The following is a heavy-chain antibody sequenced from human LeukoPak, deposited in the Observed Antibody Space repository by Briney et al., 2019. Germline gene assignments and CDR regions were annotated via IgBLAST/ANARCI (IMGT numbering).Heavy chain of an antibody. Sequence: GGSLRLSCAASGFTFSSYSMNWVRQAPGKGLEWVSAISSSSNYIYYADSPKGRFTISRDNARNSLYLQINSLRAEDTAVYYCARDQSGIQAYYYYYYMDVWGKGTTVTVSS. J-gene: IGHJ6*03. CDR2: ISSSSNYI. V-gene: IGHV3-21*01. CDR3: ARDQSGIQAYYYYYYMDV. CDR1: GFTFSSYS. D-gene: IGHD5-18*01.